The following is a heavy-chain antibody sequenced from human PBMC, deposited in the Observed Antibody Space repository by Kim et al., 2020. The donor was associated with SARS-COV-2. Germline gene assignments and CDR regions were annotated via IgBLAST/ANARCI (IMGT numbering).Heavy chain of an antibody. CDR3: ARDSRTGTTGGYSFDY. V-gene: IGHV3-30-3*01. D-gene: IGHD1-7*01. J-gene: IGHJ4*01. Sequence: GGSLRLSCAASGFTFSSYAMHWVRQAPGKGLEWVAVISYDGSNKYYADSVKGRFTISRDNSKNTLYLQMNSLRAEDTAVYYCARDSRTGTTGGYSFDYWG. CDR1: GFTFSSYA. CDR2: ISYDGSNK.